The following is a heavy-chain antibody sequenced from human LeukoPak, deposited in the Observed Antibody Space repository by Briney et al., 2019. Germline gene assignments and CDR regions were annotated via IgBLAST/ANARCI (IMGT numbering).Heavy chain of an antibody. J-gene: IGHJ6*03. D-gene: IGHD5-24*01. Sequence: GGSLRLSCAASGFTFSNYNMNWVRQAPGKGLEWVSSISSDSAYIYNADSMKGRFTISRDNTRNSLYLQTSSLRAEDTAVYYCARGAADGYNYFFYYYMDVWGKGTTVTVSS. CDR3: ARGAADGYNYFFYYYMDV. V-gene: IGHV3-21*01. CDR2: ISSDSAYI. CDR1: GFTFSNYN.